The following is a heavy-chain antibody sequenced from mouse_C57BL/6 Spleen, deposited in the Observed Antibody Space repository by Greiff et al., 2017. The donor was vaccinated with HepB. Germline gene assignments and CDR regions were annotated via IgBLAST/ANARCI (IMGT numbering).Heavy chain of an antibody. Sequence: VQLQQSGPELVKPGASVKISCTASGYTFTDYYMNWVKQSHGKSLEWIGDINPNNGGTSYNQKFKGKATLTVDKSSSTAYLELRSLTSEDSAVYYGAREDVTTGGFAYGGQGTLVTVS. V-gene: IGHV1-26*01. CDR2: INPNNGGT. CDR3: AREDVTTGGFAY. D-gene: IGHD1-1*01. CDR1: GYTFTDYY. J-gene: IGHJ3*01.